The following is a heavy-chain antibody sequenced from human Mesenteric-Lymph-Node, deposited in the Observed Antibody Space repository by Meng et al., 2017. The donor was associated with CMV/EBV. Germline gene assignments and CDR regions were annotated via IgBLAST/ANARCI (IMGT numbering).Heavy chain of an antibody. V-gene: IGHV3-30*04. J-gene: IGHJ6*02. Sequence: GESLKISCAASGFTFSSYAMHWVRQAPGKGLEWVAVISYDGSNKYYADSVKGRFTISRDNSKNTLYLQMNSLRAEDAAVYYCAKTAGMTYYSYGMDVWGQGTTVTVSS. CDR3: AKTAGMTYYSYGMDV. D-gene: IGHD1-1*01. CDR2: ISYDGSNK. CDR1: GFTFSSYA.